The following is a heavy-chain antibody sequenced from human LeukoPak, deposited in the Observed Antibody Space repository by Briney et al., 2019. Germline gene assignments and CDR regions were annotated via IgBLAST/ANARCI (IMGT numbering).Heavy chain of an antibody. V-gene: IGHV1-18*01. Sequence: ASVKVSCKASGYTFTSYGISWVRRAPGQGLEWMGLISAYNGNTNYAQKLQGRVTMTTDTSTSTAYMELRSLRSDDTAVYYCARAHAFPAGYYYMDVWGKGTTVTVSS. J-gene: IGHJ6*03. D-gene: IGHD6-25*01. CDR1: GYTFTSYG. CDR3: ARAHAFPAGYYYMDV. CDR2: ISAYNGNT.